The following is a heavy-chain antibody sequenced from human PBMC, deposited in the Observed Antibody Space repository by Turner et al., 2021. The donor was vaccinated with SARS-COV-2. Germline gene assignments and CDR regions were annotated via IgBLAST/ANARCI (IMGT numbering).Heavy chain of an antibody. Sequence: QVQLQESGPGLVKPSETLSLTCTVPGGSISSYYWSWIRQPAGKGLEWIGRIYTSGSTNYNPSLKSRVTMSVDTSKNQFSLKLSSVTAADTAVYYCARDRLITMVRGVTYYYYGMDVWGQGTTVTVSS. V-gene: IGHV4-4*07. D-gene: IGHD3-10*01. CDR3: ARDRLITMVRGVTYYYYGMDV. CDR1: GGSISSYY. J-gene: IGHJ6*02. CDR2: IYTSGST.